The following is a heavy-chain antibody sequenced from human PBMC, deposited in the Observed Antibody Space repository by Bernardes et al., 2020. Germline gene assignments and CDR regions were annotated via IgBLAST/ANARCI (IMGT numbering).Heavy chain of an antibody. CDR1: GFTFSSYW. J-gene: IGHJ4*02. CDR3: ARGGYSSGWTLFDY. D-gene: IGHD6-19*01. Sequence: LRLSCSASGFTFSSYWMHWVRQAPGKGLVWVSRINSDGSSTSYADSVKGRFTISRDNAKNTLYLQMNSLRAEDTAVYYCARGGYSSGWTLFDYWGQGTLVTVSS. CDR2: INSDGSST. V-gene: IGHV3-74*01.